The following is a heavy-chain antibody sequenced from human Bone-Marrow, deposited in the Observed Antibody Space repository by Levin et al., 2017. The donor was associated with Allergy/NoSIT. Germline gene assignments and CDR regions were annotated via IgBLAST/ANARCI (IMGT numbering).Heavy chain of an antibody. CDR2: ISTDGRDT. J-gene: IGHJ4*02. Sequence: RTGGSLRLSCAASGFTFSSNAMHWVRQAPGKGLDWVAVISTDGRDTHYADSVKGRFTISRYNSKNTLYLQMNSLRVEDTAVYYCARDRSRAADYYFDHWGQGTLVTVSS. CDR3: ARDRSRAADYYFDH. CDR1: GFTFSSNA. D-gene: IGHD6-13*01. V-gene: IGHV3-30*04.